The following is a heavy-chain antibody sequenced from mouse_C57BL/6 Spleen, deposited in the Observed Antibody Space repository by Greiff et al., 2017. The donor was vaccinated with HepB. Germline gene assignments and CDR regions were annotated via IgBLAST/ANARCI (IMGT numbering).Heavy chain of an antibody. Sequence: QVQLKQPGTELVKPGASVKLSCKASGYTFTSYWMHWVKQRPGQGLEWIGNINPSNGGTKYNEKFKSKATLTVDKSSSTAYMQLSSLTSEDSAVYYCARGGYYGSSYDYYAMDYWGQGTSVTVSS. V-gene: IGHV1-53*01. D-gene: IGHD1-1*01. J-gene: IGHJ4*01. CDR1: GYTFTSYW. CDR2: INPSNGGT. CDR3: ARGGYYGSSYDYYAMDY.